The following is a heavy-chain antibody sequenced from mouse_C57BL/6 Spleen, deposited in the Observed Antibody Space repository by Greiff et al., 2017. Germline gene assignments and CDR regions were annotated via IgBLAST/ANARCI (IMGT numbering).Heavy chain of an antibody. CDR2: IYPSDSET. V-gene: IGHV1-52*01. Sequence: QVQLQQPGAELVRPGSSVKLSCKASGYTFTSYWLHWVKQRPIQGLEWIGNIYPSDSETHYNQKFKDKATLTVDKSSSTAYMQLSSLTSEDSAVYYCARSAAEATVMDYWGQGTSVTVSS. CDR3: ARSAAEATVMDY. D-gene: IGHD3-2*02. CDR1: GYTFTSYW. J-gene: IGHJ4*01.